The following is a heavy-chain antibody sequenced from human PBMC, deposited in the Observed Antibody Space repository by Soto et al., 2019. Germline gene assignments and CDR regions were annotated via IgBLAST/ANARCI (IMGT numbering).Heavy chain of an antibody. CDR2: IYYSGST. D-gene: IGHD4-4*01. CDR3: ARGMTTVTTYDY. Sequence: PSETLSLTCTVSGCSISSYYWSWIRQPPGKGLEWIGYIYYSGSTNYNPSLKSRVTISVDTSKNQFSLNLSSVTAADTAVYYCARGMTTVTTYDYWGQGTLVTVSS. CDR1: GCSISSYY. V-gene: IGHV4-59*12. J-gene: IGHJ4*02.